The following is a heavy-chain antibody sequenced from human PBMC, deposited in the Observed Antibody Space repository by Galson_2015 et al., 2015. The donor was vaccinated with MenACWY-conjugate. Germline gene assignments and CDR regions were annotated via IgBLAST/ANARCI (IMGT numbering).Heavy chain of an antibody. Sequence: SLRLSCAASGFTFSNYDMRWVRQPPGKGLEWVSTITGSNTYYADSVRGRFTVSRDNSKSTLYLQMNSLRAEDTAIYYCAKILGYNFGYFDYWGQGTLVTVSS. D-gene: IGHD5-24*01. CDR1: GFTFSNYD. V-gene: IGHV3-23*05. CDR2: ITGSNT. J-gene: IGHJ4*02. CDR3: AKILGYNFGYFDY.